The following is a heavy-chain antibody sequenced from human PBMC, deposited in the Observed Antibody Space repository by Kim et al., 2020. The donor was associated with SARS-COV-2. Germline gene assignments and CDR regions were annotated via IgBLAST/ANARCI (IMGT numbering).Heavy chain of an antibody. Sequence: GGSLRLSCAASGFTFSSFAMSWVRQAPGKGLECVSTIDTSGGGTYYADSVKGRFTISRDNSKNTLYLQMNSLRAEDTAIYYCAKSCGSGDYWGHGTLVTVSS. CDR2: IDTSGGGT. J-gene: IGHJ4*03. D-gene: IGHD3-10*01. V-gene: IGHV3-23*01. CDR3: AKSCGSGDY. CDR1: GFTFSSFA.